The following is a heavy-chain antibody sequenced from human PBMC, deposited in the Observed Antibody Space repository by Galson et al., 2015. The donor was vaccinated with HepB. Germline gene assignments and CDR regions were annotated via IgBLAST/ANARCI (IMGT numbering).Heavy chain of an antibody. CDR2: IKEDGSEK. J-gene: IGHJ6*02. CDR3: ARVKRGEWYSFYYNGMDV. D-gene: IGHD3-10*01. Sequence: SLRLSCAASEFILSMYWMNWVRQAPGKGLEGVANIKEDGSEKNYVDSVKGRFTISRDNANNSLYLQMNSLRAEDTAVYYCARVKRGEWYSFYYNGMDVWGQGTTVTVS. V-gene: IGHV3-7*05. CDR1: EFILSMYW.